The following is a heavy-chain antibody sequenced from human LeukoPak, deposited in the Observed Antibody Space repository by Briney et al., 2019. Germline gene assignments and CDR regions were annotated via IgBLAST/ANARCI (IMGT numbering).Heavy chain of an antibody. J-gene: IGHJ3*02. Sequence: GGSLRLSCAASGFTFSSYGMHWVRQAPGKGLEWGAVISYDGSNKYYADSVKGRFTISRDNSKNTLYLQMNSLRAEDTAVYYCARDVTQSGYLSLDAFDIWGQGTMVTVSS. CDR1: GFTFSSYG. CDR3: ARDVTQSGYLSLDAFDI. D-gene: IGHD3-3*01. V-gene: IGHV3-30*03. CDR2: ISYDGSNK.